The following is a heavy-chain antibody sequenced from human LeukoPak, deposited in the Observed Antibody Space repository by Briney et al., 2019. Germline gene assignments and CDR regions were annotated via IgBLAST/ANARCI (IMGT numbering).Heavy chain of an antibody. CDR2: IYYSGST. CDR3: AREVVGAKNDAFDI. D-gene: IGHD1-26*01. V-gene: IGHV4-59*01. CDR1: GGSISSYY. Sequence: SETLSLTCTVSGGSISSYYWSWIQQPPGKGLEWIGYIYYSGSTNYNPSLKSRVTISVDTSKNQFSLKLSSVTAADTAVYYCAREVVGAKNDAFDIWGQGTMVTVSS. J-gene: IGHJ3*02.